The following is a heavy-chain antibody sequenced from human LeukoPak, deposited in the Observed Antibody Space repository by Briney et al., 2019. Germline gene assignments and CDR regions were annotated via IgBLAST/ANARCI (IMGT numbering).Heavy chain of an antibody. CDR2: ISSSGSYT. CDR3: ARGSSGWPTARFDP. Sequence: GGSLRLSCAASGFTFSDYYMSWIRQAPGKGLEWVSYISSSGSYTNYADSVKGRFTISRDNAKNSLYLQMNSLRAEDTAVYYCARGSSGWPTARFDPWGQGTLVTVSS. CDR1: GFTFSDYY. D-gene: IGHD6-19*01. J-gene: IGHJ5*02. V-gene: IGHV3-11*06.